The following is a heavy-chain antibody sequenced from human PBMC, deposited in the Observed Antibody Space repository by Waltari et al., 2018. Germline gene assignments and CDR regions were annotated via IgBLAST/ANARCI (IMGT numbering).Heavy chain of an antibody. CDR1: GFTFSSYG. CDR2: ISYDGSNK. J-gene: IGHJ6*03. Sequence: QVQLVESGGGVVQPGRSLRLSCAASGFTFSSYGMHWVRQAPGRGLEWVAVISYDGSNKYYADSVKGRFTISRDNSKNTLYLQLNSLRAEDTAVYYCAKKTGTGPDLYYYYYYMDVWVKGTTVTVAS. CDR3: AKKTGTGPDLYYYYYYMDV. D-gene: IGHD1-1*01. V-gene: IGHV3-30*18.